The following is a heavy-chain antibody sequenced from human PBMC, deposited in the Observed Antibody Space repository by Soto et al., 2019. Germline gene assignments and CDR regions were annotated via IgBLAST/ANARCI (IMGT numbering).Heavy chain of an antibody. D-gene: IGHD6-13*01. V-gene: IGHV3-74*03. CDR2: INSDGSSP. CDR1: GFTFSGHW. Sequence: GGSLRLSCAASGFTFSGHWMHWVRQAPGKGLVWVSCINSDGSSPTNADSVKGRFTSSRDNAKNMVYLQMNSLRVEDTAVHYCARAAAYGMDVWGQGTTVTVSS. J-gene: IGHJ6*02. CDR3: ARAAAYGMDV.